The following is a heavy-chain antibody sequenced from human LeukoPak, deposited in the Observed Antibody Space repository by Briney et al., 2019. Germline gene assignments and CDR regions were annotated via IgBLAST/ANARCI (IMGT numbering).Heavy chain of an antibody. V-gene: IGHV1-69*05. CDR1: GGTFSSYA. J-gene: IGHJ4*02. CDR3: ASAGSSNLRCAY. Sequence: SVKVSCKASGGTFSSYAISWVRQAPGQRLEWMGGIIPIFGTANYAQKFQGRVTITTDESTSTAYMELSSLRSEDTAVYYCASAGSSNLRCAYWGQGTLVTVSS. D-gene: IGHD2-15*01. CDR2: IIPIFGTA.